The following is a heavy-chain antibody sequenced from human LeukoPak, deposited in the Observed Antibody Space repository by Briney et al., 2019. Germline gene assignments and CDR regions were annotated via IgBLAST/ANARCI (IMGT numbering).Heavy chain of an antibody. V-gene: IGHV3-30*18. D-gene: IGHD3-10*01. CDR1: GLTFTYG. CDR2: ISSDGTNL. J-gene: IGHJ6*02. Sequence: PGGSLRLSCVASGLTFTYGMTWVRQAPGKGLEWVAVISSDGTNLYYEESVKGRFTISRDNSKKTLYLQMNSLKAEDTAVYYCAKDTMVRGAIYGMDVWGQGTTVTVSS. CDR3: AKDTMVRGAIYGMDV.